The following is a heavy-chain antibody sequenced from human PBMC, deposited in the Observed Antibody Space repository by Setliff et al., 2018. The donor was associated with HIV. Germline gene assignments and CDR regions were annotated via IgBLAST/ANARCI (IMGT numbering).Heavy chain of an antibody. CDR1: GGSISSGSHY. Sequence: SETLSLTCTVSGGSISSGSHYWSWIRQPAGKGLEWIGRIHSSGSTNYNPSLKSRVTISIDASKNQLSLKLRSVTAADTAVYYCASGYNYAYSDYWGQGTLVTVSS. J-gene: IGHJ4*02. CDR3: ASGYNYAYSDY. CDR2: IHSSGST. V-gene: IGHV4-61*02. D-gene: IGHD5-18*01.